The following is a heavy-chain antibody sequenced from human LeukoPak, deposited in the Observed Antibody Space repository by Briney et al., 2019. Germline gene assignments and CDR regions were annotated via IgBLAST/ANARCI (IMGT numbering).Heavy chain of an antibody. D-gene: IGHD6-19*01. CDR3: ARDGKAVAVAFDI. Sequence: PGGSLRLSCAASGFSFSSYAMSWVRQAPGKGLEWVSAISGSGGSTYYADSVKGRFTISRDNSKNTLYLQMNSLRAEDTAVYYCARDGKAVAVAFDIWGQGTMVTVSS. J-gene: IGHJ3*02. CDR2: ISGSGGST. V-gene: IGHV3-23*01. CDR1: GFSFSSYA.